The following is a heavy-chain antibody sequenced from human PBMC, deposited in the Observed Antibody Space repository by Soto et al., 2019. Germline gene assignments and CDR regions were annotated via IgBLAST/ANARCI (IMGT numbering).Heavy chain of an antibody. CDR2: IYTYNGNT. CDR3: AMVDVYVTPSPQDV. D-gene: IGHD3-16*01. Sequence: QVQLVQSGAEVKNPGASVKVSCKASGYTFTRYGIGWARQAPGPGLGWMGWIYTYNGNTNYAQNVQGRVTLTTDTSTSTAYMELRSLRSNDTAIYYCAMVDVYVTPSPQDVWGQGTTVIVSS. V-gene: IGHV1-18*01. CDR1: GYTFTRYG. J-gene: IGHJ6*02.